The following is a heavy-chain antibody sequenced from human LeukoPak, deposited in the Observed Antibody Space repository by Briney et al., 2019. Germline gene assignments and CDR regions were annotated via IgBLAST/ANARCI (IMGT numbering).Heavy chain of an antibody. J-gene: IGHJ5*02. CDR1: GDYMNNGQYY. V-gene: IGHV4-61*02. CDR3: ARGREGWVDP. CDR2: VYPSREP. Sequence: SETLSLTCTVSGDYMNNGQYYWSWIPPSAGAGLEWVGLVYPSREPHHNPPLRSQATISVDTAKVQSSPKLRSATAADTANYCCARGREGWVDPWGQGTRVTV.